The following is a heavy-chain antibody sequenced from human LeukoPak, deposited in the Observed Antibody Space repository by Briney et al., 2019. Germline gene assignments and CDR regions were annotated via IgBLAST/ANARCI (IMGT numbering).Heavy chain of an antibody. CDR2: IRSKANSYAT. CDR3: TLRGLDFDY. D-gene: IGHD3-16*01. CDR1: GFTFSGSA. Sequence: QPGGSLKLSCAASGFTFSGSAMHWVRQASGKGLEWVGRIRSKANSYATAYAASVKGRLTISRDDSKNTAYLQMNSLKTEDTAVYYCTLRGLDFDYWGQGTLVTVSS. J-gene: IGHJ4*02. V-gene: IGHV3-73*01.